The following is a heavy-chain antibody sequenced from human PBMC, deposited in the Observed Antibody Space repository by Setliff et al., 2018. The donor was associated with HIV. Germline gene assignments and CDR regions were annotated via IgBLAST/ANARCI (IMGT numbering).Heavy chain of an antibody. Sequence: GASVKVSCKASGGTFSDYTVNWVRQAPGQGLEWMGGVIPIFGAANYAQKFQARVTITTDESTNTAYMELTSLRSDDSAVYYCARYLVVVPVAVGGLDVWGQGTTVTVSS. D-gene: IGHD2-2*01. CDR3: ARYLVVVPVAVGGLDV. V-gene: IGHV1-69*05. CDR2: VIPIFGAA. J-gene: IGHJ6*02. CDR1: GGTFSDYT.